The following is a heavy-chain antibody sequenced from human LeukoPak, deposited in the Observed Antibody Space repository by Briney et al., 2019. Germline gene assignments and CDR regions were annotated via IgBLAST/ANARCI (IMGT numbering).Heavy chain of an antibody. CDR1: GFTFGAYG. CDR3: AKDAVAGTWLHY. V-gene: IGHV3-43*02. Sequence: QSGGSLRLSCAASGFTFGAYGMRWVRQAPGKGLEWVSLIRGDGRTTSYAGSVKGRFTISRDNSKNSLYLQMSSLSGEDTAMYYCAKDAVAGTWLHYWGQGTLVTVSS. J-gene: IGHJ4*02. D-gene: IGHD6-19*01. CDR2: IRGDGRTT.